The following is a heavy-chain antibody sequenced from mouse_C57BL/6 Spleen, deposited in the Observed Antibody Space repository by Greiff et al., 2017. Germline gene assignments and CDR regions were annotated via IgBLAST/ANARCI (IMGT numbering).Heavy chain of an antibody. Sequence: EVHLVESGGDLVKPGGSLKLSCAASGFTFSSYGMSWVRQTPDKRLEWVATISSGGSYTYYPDSVKGRFTISRDNAKNTLYLQMSSLKSEDTAMYYCAREPGAFAYWGQGTLVTVSA. CDR3: AREPGAFAY. J-gene: IGHJ3*01. V-gene: IGHV5-6*01. D-gene: IGHD4-1*01. CDR2: ISSGGSYT. CDR1: GFTFSSYG.